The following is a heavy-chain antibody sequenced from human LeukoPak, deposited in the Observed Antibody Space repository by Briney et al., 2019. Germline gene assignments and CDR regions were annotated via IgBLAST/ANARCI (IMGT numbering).Heavy chain of an antibody. CDR2: ISAYNGDT. D-gene: IGHD3-10*01. CDR3: ARVGRKYYGSGSYTPMDV. V-gene: IGHV1-18*01. Sequence: ASVKVSCKASGYTFTSYGINWVRQAPGQGLEWMGWISAYNGDTNYAQKLQGRVTMTTDTSTSTAYMELRSLRSDDTAVYYCARVGRKYYGSGSYTPMDVWGKGTTVTISS. CDR1: GYTFTSYG. J-gene: IGHJ6*04.